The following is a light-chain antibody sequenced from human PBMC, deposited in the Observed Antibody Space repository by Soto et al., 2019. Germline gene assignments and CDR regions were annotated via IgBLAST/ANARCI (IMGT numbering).Light chain of an antibody. Sequence: IQMTQSPSSLSAYVGDRVTITCRASQGISNYLAWYQQKPGKAPKLLIYKASTLKSGVPSRFSGSGSGTEFTLTISSLQPDDFATYYCQHYNSYSEAFGQGTKVDIK. V-gene: IGKV1-5*03. CDR3: QHYNSYSEA. CDR1: QGISNY. J-gene: IGKJ1*01. CDR2: KAS.